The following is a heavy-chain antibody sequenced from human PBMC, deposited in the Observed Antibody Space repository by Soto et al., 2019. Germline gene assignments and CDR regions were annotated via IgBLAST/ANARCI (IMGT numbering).Heavy chain of an antibody. V-gene: IGHV3-23*01. CDR3: ANRNFYDDSGPTYPYFDF. Sequence: EVQLLESGGGLVQPGGPLRLSCAVSGLPFSNYDMSWVRQAPGKGLDWVSSISGSGTKTYYADSVKGRFTISRDNSKNTLYLQMNSLRAEDTATYYCANRNFYDDSGPTYPYFDFWGQGALVTVSS. CDR2: ISGSGTKT. CDR1: GLPFSNYD. D-gene: IGHD3-16*01. J-gene: IGHJ4*02.